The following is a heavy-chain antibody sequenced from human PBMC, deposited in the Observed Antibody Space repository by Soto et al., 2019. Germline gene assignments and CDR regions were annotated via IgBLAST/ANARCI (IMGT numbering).Heavy chain of an antibody. CDR2: ISGSGTTA. CDR3: AKTTDGWFSAFEI. D-gene: IGHD6-19*01. V-gene: IGHV3-23*01. J-gene: IGHJ3*02. Sequence: EVQLLECGGGLVQPGGSLRLSCAASGFIFSSYAMSWVRQAPGKGLEWVSAISGSGTTAYYADSVKGRFTFSRDNSKKTMYLQMNSLRAEDTAVYYCAKTTDGWFSAFEIWGQGTMVTVSS. CDR1: GFIFSSYA.